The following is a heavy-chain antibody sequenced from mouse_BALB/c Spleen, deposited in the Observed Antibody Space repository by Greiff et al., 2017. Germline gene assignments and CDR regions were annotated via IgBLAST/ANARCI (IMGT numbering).Heavy chain of an antibody. CDR2: INPYNDGT. V-gene: IGHV1-14*01. D-gene: IGHD2-10*01. J-gene: IGHJ1*01. CDR1: GYTFTSYV. Sequence: EVQLQQSGPELVKPGASVKMSCKASGYTFTSYVMHWVKQKPGQGLEWIGYINPYNDGTKYNEKFKGKATLTSDKSSSTAYMELSSLTSEDSAVYYCARKAYYGNYDLYWYFDVWGAGTTVTVSS. CDR3: ARKAYYGNYDLYWYFDV.